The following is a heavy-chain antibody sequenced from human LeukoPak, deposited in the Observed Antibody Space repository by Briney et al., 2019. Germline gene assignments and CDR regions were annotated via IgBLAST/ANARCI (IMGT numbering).Heavy chain of an antibody. CDR1: GFTFSSYA. D-gene: IGHD3-22*01. CDR3: ASGYYDSSGYYLRDSPFDY. J-gene: IGHJ4*02. V-gene: IGHV3-64*01. Sequence: GGSLRLSCAASGFTFSSYAMHWVRQAPGKGLEYVSAISSNGGSTYYANSVKGRFTISRDNSKNTLYLQMGSLRAEDMAVYYCASGYYDSSGYYLRDSPFDYWGQGTLVTVSS. CDR2: ISSNGGST.